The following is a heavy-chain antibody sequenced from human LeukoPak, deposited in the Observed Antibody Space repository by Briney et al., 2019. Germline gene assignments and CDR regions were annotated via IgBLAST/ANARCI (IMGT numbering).Heavy chain of an antibody. CDR2: IWYDGSNK. Sequence: GGSLRLSCAASGFTFSSYGMHWVRQAPGKGLEWVAVIWYDGSNKYYAGSVKGRFTISRDNSKNTLYLQMNSLRAEDTAVYYCARDPGKSAVLRFLEWLSDSSSWYHLDYWGQGTLVTVSS. CDR1: GFTFSSYG. V-gene: IGHV3-33*01. D-gene: IGHD3-3*01. CDR3: ARDPGKSAVLRFLEWLSDSSSWYHLDY. J-gene: IGHJ4*02.